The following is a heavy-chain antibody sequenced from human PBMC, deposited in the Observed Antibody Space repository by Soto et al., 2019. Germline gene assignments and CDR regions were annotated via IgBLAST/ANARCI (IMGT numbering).Heavy chain of an antibody. CDR1: GFTFSGNS. J-gene: IGHJ6*02. Sequence: EVQLVESGGGLVKPGGSRTLSCEASGFTFSGNSMTWARQAPGKGREWVSSIRGVDNNKYYAASVKGRFTISRDNAKNSLFLHLSGLTADDTAVYYCARDRVRGALPQYGMDVWGQGTTVTVSS. CDR2: IRGVDNNK. D-gene: IGHD3-10*01. V-gene: IGHV3-21*01. CDR3: ARDRVRGALPQYGMDV.